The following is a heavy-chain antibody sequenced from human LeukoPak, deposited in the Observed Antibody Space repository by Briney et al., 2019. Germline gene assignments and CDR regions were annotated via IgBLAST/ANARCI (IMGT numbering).Heavy chain of an antibody. CDR3: ARHTLGIAAAGKWFDP. V-gene: IGHV4-39*01. Sequence: SETLSLTCTVSGGSISSSSYYWGWIRQPPGKGLEWIGSMYYSGSTYYNPSLKSRVTISVDTSKNQFSLKLSSVTAADTAAYYCARHTLGIAAAGKWFDPWGQGTLVTVSS. CDR2: MYYSGST. J-gene: IGHJ5*02. CDR1: GGSISSSSYY. D-gene: IGHD6-13*01.